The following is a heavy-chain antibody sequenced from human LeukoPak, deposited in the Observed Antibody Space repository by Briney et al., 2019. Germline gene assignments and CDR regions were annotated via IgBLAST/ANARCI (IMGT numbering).Heavy chain of an antibody. CDR1: GYRFTSYW. D-gene: IGHD3-22*01. CDR2: IYPGDSDT. CDR3: VRQVFYSSVYSYFDY. V-gene: IGHV5-51*01. Sequence: GESLKISCKGSGYRFTSYWIGWVRQMPGKGLEWMGIIYPGDSDTRYSPSFQGQVTISDDKSISTAYLQWRSLKASDTAMYYCVRQVFYSSVYSYFDYWGQGTLVTVSS. J-gene: IGHJ4*02.